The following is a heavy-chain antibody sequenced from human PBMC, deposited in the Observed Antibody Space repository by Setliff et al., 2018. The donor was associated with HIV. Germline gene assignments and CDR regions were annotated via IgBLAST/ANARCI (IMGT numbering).Heavy chain of an antibody. CDR1: GVSISNYY. CDR3: ARGDGTKYYYYYMDV. V-gene: IGHV4-59*01. D-gene: IGHD1-7*01. CDR2: IYYSGST. Sequence: PSETLSLTCSVSGVSISNYYWSWIRQPPGKGLEWIGFIYYSGSTNYNPSLKSRVTISVDTSKNQFSLKLSSVTAADTAVYYCARGDGTKYYYYYMDVWGKGTTVT. J-gene: IGHJ6*03.